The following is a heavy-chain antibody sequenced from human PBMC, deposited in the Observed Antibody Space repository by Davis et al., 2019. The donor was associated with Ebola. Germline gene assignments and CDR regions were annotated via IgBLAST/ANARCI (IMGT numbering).Heavy chain of an antibody. CDR2: IYYSGST. D-gene: IGHD6-6*01. CDR1: GGSISSYY. Sequence: SETLSLTCTVSGGSISSYYWSWIRQPPGKGLEWIGYIYYSGSTSYNPSLKSRVTISVDTSKNQFSLKLSSVTAADTAVYYCASHYSSSSPFDYWGQGTLVTVSS. CDR3: ASHYSSSSPFDY. V-gene: IGHV4-59*01. J-gene: IGHJ4*02.